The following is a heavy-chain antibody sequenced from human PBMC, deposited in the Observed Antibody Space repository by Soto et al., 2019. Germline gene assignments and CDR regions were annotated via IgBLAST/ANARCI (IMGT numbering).Heavy chain of an antibody. CDR3: ASGGESGGGAFDI. CDR2: INPSGGST. J-gene: IGHJ3*02. V-gene: IGHV1-46*03. Sequence: EASVKVSCKASGYTFTSYYMHWVRQAPGQGLEWMGIINPSGGSTSYAQKLQGRVTMTRDTSTSTVYMELSSLRSEDTAVYYCASGGESGGGAFDIWGQGTMVTVSS. CDR1: GYTFTSYY. D-gene: IGHD3-10*01.